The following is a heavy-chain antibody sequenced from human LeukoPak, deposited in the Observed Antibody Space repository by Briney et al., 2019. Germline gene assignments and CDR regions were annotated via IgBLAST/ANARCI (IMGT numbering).Heavy chain of an antibody. Sequence: SVKVSCKASGGTFSSYAISWVRQAPGQGLEWMGGIIPIFGTANYAQKFQGRVTITTDESTSTAYMELSSLRSEDTAVYYCARVQPVGTGTMVFDYWGQGTLVTVSS. CDR1: GGTFSSYA. CDR3: ARVQPVGTGTMVFDY. D-gene: IGHD1-7*01. V-gene: IGHV1-69*05. J-gene: IGHJ4*02. CDR2: IIPIFGTA.